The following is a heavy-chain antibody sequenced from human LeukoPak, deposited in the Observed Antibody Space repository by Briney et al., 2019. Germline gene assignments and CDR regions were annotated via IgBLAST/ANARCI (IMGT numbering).Heavy chain of an antibody. J-gene: IGHJ4*02. CDR1: GFTVSSNY. Sequence: PGGSLRLSCAASGFTVSSNYMSWVRQAPGKGLEWVSGIRGSGGSTSNADSVKGRFTISRDNSKNTLYLQMNSLRAEDTAVYYCANLYYYDSSGYYPINFGYWGQGTLVTVSS. D-gene: IGHD3-22*01. CDR2: IRGSGGST. CDR3: ANLYYYDSSGYYPINFGY. V-gene: IGHV3-23*01.